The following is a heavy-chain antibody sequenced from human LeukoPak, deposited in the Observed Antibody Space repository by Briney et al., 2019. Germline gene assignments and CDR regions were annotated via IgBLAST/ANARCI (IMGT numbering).Heavy chain of an antibody. V-gene: IGHV1-69*13. CDR3: ARGARDYYDSSGYRH. CDR2: IIPIFGTA. J-gene: IGHJ4*02. Sequence: GASVKVSCKASGYTFTSYGISWVRQAPGQGLEWMGGIIPIFGTANYAQKFQGRVTITADESTSTAYMELSSLRSEDTAVYYCARGARDYYDSSGYRHWGQGTLVTVSS. CDR1: GYTFTSYG. D-gene: IGHD3-22*01.